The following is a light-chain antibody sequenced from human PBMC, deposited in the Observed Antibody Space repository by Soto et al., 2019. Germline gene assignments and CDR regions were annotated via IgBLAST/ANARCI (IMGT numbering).Light chain of an antibody. CDR3: QQYNSYSYT. J-gene: IGKJ2*01. CDR1: QSISSW. V-gene: IGKV1-5*03. CDR2: KAS. Sequence: DIQMTQSPSTLSASVGDRVTITCRASQSISSWLAWYQQKPEKAPKLLIYKASSLESGVPPRFSGSGSGTDFTLTISSLQPADFATYDCQQYNSYSYTFGQGTKLEIK.